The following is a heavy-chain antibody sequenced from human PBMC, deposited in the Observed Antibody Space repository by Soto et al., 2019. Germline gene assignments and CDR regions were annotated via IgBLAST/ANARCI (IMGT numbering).Heavy chain of an antibody. J-gene: IGHJ3*02. Sequence: GASVKVSCKASGGTFSSYAISWVRQAPGQGLEWMGGIIPIFGTANYAQKFQGRVTITADESTSTAYMELSSLRSEDTAVYYCARDIVVVPAAYSDAFDIWGQGTMGTVS. CDR3: ARDIVVVPAAYSDAFDI. D-gene: IGHD2-2*01. CDR2: IIPIFGTA. CDR1: GGTFSSYA. V-gene: IGHV1-69*13.